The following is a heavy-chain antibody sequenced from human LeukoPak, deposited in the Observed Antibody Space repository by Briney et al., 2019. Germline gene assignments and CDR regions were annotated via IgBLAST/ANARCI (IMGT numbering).Heavy chain of an antibody. V-gene: IGHV3-21*01. J-gene: IGHJ4*02. CDR2: ISSSSSYI. CDR1: GFTFSSYS. D-gene: IGHD6-19*01. CDR3: ARAQLIAVAGLYYFDY. Sequence: GGSLRLSCAASGFTFSSYSMNWVRQAPGRGLEWVSSISSSSSYIYYADSVKGRFTISRDNAKNSLYLQMNSLRAEDTAVYYCARAQLIAVAGLYYFDYWGQGTLVTVSS.